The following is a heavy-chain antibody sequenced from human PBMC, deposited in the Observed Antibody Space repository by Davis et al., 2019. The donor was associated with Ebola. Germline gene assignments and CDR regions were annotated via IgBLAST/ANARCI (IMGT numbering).Heavy chain of an antibody. Sequence: ASVQVSCKASGYTFTAYYLHWVRRAPGQGLEWMGWINPNSGGTNNAQKFQGRVTMTRGTSISTAYMELNSLRSDDTAVYYCARAVPATQNLDHWGQGTLVTVSS. CDR3: ARAVPATQNLDH. J-gene: IGHJ4*02. D-gene: IGHD2-15*01. CDR2: INPNSGGT. CDR1: GYTFTAYY. V-gene: IGHV1-2*02.